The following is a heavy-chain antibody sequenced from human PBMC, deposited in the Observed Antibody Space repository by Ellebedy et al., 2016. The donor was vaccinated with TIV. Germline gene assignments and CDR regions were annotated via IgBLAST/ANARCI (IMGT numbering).Heavy chain of an antibody. Sequence: AASVKVSCKASGYTFTNYGIAWVRQAPGQGPEWVGWISLNNGNSIYAQNFQGRVTMTTDTSTSTAYMELRSLRSDDTAVYYCARDRDYGDYVSVRFDYWGQGTLVTVSS. CDR3: ARDRDYGDYVSVRFDY. J-gene: IGHJ4*02. D-gene: IGHD4-17*01. CDR1: GYTFTNYG. CDR2: ISLNNGNS. V-gene: IGHV1-18*01.